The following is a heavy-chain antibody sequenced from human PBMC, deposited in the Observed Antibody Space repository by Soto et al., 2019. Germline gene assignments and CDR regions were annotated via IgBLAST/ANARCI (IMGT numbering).Heavy chain of an antibody. Sequence: QVQLVESGGGVVQPGRSLRLSCAASGFTFSSYAMHWVRQAPGKGLEWVAVISYDGSNKYYADSVKGRFTISRDNSKNTLYLQMNSLRAEDTAVYYCARDYYGSGSYGYFDLWGRGTLVTVSS. CDR1: GFTFSSYA. D-gene: IGHD3-10*01. V-gene: IGHV3-30-3*01. CDR3: ARDYYGSGSYGYFDL. J-gene: IGHJ2*01. CDR2: ISYDGSNK.